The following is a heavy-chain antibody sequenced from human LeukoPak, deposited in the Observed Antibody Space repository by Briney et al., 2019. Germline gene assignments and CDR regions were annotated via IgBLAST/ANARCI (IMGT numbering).Heavy chain of an antibody. D-gene: IGHD6-13*01. V-gene: IGHV3-11*04. J-gene: IGHJ6*03. CDR2: ISSSGSTI. CDR1: GFTFSDYY. CDR3: ARAAAGRDGYYYYYYYMDV. Sequence: PGGSLRLSCAASGFTFSDYYMSWIRQAPGKGLEWVSYISSSGSTIYYADSVEGRFTISRDNAKNSLYLQMNSLRAEDTAVYYCARAAAGRDGYYYYYYYMDVWGKGTTVTVSS.